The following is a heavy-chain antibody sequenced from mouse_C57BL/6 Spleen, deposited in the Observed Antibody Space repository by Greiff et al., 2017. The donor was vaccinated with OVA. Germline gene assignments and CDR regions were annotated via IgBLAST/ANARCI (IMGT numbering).Heavy chain of an antibody. Sequence: EVMLVESGGGLVQPKGSLKLSCAASGFTFNTYAMHWVRQAPGKGLEWVARIRSKSSNYATYYADSVKDRFTISRDDSQSMLYLQMNNLKTEDTAMYYCVRDRVLTGAAWFAYWGQGTLVTVSA. V-gene: IGHV10-3*01. J-gene: IGHJ3*01. CDR3: VRDRVLTGAAWFAY. CDR1: GFTFNTYA. CDR2: IRSKSSNYAT. D-gene: IGHD4-1*01.